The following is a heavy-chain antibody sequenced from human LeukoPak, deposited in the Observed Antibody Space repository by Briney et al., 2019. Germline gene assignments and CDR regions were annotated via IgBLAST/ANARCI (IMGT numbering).Heavy chain of an antibody. J-gene: IGHJ4*02. CDR3: ARGLTMVRGAIAAF. Sequence: ASVKVSCKASGYTSTSYDINWVRQATGQGLEWMGWMNPNSGNTGYAQKFQGRVTMTRNTSISTAYMELSSLRSEDTAVYYCARGLTMVRGAIAAFWGQGTLVTVSS. D-gene: IGHD3-10*01. V-gene: IGHV1-8*01. CDR1: GYTSTSYD. CDR2: MNPNSGNT.